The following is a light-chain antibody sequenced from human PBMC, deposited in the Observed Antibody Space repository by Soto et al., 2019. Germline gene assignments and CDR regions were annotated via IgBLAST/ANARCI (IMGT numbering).Light chain of an antibody. J-gene: IGKJ1*01. CDR2: GAS. CDR3: HQYDNLWT. Sequence: SVSLGERATLSCKASHSVQSFLAWYQQKPGQTPRLLIWGASFRATGVPGRFSGSGSGTEFTLSINRLQSEDAAIYFRHQYDNLWTFGQGTRVEI. CDR1: HSVQSF. V-gene: IGKV3-15*01.